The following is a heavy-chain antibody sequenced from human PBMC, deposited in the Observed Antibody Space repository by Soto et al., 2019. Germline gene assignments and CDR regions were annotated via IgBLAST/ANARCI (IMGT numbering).Heavy chain of an antibody. D-gene: IGHD3-22*01. V-gene: IGHV1-69*08. CDR3: ARDGLYYYDSSGYYYSYGMDV. CDR2: IIPILGIA. J-gene: IGHJ6*02. Sequence: QVQLVQSGAEVKKPGSSVKVSCKASGGTFSSYTISWVRQAPGQGLEWMGRIIPILGIANYAQKFQGRVTITADKSTSTAYMELSSLRSEDTAVYYCARDGLYYYDSSGYYYSYGMDVWGQGTTVTVSS. CDR1: GGTFSSYT.